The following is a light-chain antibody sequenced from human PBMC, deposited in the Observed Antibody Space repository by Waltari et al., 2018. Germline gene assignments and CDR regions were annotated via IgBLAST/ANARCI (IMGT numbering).Light chain of an antibody. V-gene: IGLV2-14*03. Sequence: QSALTQPASVSGSPGQSITISCTGTSRAVGGSTYVTWYQPDPGKAPKLMIYNVTVRPSVVSNRFSGSKSGNTASLIISGLQAEDEADYFCSSYTRSSALVFGGGTKLTVL. CDR2: NVT. CDR1: SRAVGGSTY. CDR3: SSYTRSSALV. J-gene: IGLJ2*01.